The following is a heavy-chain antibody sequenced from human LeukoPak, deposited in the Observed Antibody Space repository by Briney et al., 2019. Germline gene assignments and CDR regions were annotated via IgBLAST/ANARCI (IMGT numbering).Heavy chain of an antibody. V-gene: IGHV4-59*01. CDR1: GGSISSYY. CDR3: ARSSGTYRSFDY. Sequence: SETLSLTCTVSGGSISSYYWSWIRQPPGKGLEWIGYIYYSGTTDYNPSLKSRVTISVDTSNNQFSPKVISVTAADTAVYYCARSSGTYRSFDYWGQGTLVTVSS. CDR2: IYYSGTT. D-gene: IGHD1-26*01. J-gene: IGHJ4*02.